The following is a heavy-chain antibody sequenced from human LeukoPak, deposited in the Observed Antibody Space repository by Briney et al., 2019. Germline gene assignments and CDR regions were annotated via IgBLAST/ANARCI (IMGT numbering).Heavy chain of an antibody. V-gene: IGHV3-48*02. Sequence: GGSLRLSCAASGFTFSNYSMNWVRQAPGKGLEWVSYISTRSGTIYYTDSVKGRFTISRDNAKNSLYLQMNSLRDEDTAVYYCARDRGGYEFFDYWGQGVLVTVSS. J-gene: IGHJ4*02. CDR1: GFTFSNYS. CDR3: ARDRGGYEFFDY. D-gene: IGHD5-12*01. CDR2: ISTRSGTI.